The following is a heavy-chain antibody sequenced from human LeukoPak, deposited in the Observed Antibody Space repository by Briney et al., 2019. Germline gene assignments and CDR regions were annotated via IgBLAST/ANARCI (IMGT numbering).Heavy chain of an antibody. CDR3: AKVLAYSSLDYFDY. D-gene: IGHD6-13*01. Sequence: GGSLRLSCAASGFTFSIYAMSWVRQAPGKGLEWVSAISAGGGNTYYADSVKGRFTISRDNSKNTLYLQMNSLRAEDTAVYYCAKVLAYSSLDYFDYWGQGTLVTVSS. CDR2: ISAGGGNT. V-gene: IGHV3-23*01. J-gene: IGHJ4*02. CDR1: GFTFSIYA.